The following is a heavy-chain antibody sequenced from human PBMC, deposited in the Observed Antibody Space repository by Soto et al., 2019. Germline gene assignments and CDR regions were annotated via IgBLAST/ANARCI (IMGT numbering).Heavy chain of an antibody. Sequence: GASVKISCRTSGGTFSSYAISWVRQAPGQGLGWRGGIIPIFGTANYAQKFQGRVTITADESTSTAYMELSSLRSEDTAVYYCARAFLDGNHYYHSNNWFDPWGQGTLVTVSS. D-gene: IGHD3-22*01. CDR3: ARAFLDGNHYYHSNNWFDP. V-gene: IGHV1-69*13. J-gene: IGHJ5*02. CDR1: GGTFSSYA. CDR2: IIPIFGTA.